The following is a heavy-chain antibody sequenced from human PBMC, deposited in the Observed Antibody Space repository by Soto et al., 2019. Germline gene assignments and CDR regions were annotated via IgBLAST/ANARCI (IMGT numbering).Heavy chain of an antibody. CDR1: GFTFSSYA. D-gene: IGHD2-15*01. Sequence: QVQMVETGGGVVQPGRSLRLSCAASGFTFSSYAMHWVRQAPGKGLEWVAVISYDGSNKYYADSVKGRFTISRDNSKNTLYLQMNSLRAEDTAVYYCARGRVVAATGNYYYGMDVWGQGTTVTVSS. V-gene: IGHV3-30-3*01. CDR2: ISYDGSNK. CDR3: ARGRVVAATGNYYYGMDV. J-gene: IGHJ6*02.